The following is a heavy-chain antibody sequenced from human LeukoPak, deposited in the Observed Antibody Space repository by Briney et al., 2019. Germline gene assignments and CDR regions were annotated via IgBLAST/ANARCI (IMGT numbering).Heavy chain of an antibody. CDR1: GGSFSGYY. J-gene: IGHJ4*02. Sequence: SETLSLTCAVYGGSFSGYYWSWIRQPPGKGLEWIGYIYYSGSTYYNPSLKSRVTISVDTSKNQFSLKLSSVTAADTAVYYCARSGRMGEYIDYWGQGTLVTVSS. V-gene: IGHV4-34*09. D-gene: IGHD3-16*01. CDR2: IYYSGST. CDR3: ARSGRMGEYIDY.